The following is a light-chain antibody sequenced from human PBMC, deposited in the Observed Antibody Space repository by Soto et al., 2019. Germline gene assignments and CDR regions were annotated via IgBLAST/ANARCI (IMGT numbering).Light chain of an antibody. Sequence: DIQMTQSPSTLPASVGDRVTITCRASQGIASYLAWYQQKPGKAPKLLISVASTLQSGVPSRFSGSGSGTDFTLTISNLQPEDFATYYCQQANSFPISFGQGTRLEIK. CDR2: VAS. V-gene: IGKV1-9*01. CDR1: QGIASY. CDR3: QQANSFPIS. J-gene: IGKJ5*01.